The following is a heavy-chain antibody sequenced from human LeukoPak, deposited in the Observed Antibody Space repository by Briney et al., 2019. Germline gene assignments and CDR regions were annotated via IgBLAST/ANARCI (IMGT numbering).Heavy chain of an antibody. CDR2: ISGSGDNT. D-gene: IGHD3-3*01. V-gene: IGHV3-23*01. J-gene: IGHJ4*02. Sequence: GGSLRLSCAVSGFTFSSYAMSWVRQAPGKGLEWVSAISGSGDNTYYADSMKGRFTISRDNSKNTLYLQMNSLRAEDTAVYYCAKSGYYTGPNPGLDYWGQGTLVTVSS. CDR3: AKSGYYTGPNPGLDY. CDR1: GFTFSSYA.